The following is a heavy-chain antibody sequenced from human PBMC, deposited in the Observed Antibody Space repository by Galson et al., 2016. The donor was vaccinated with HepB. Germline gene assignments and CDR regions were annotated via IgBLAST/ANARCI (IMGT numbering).Heavy chain of an antibody. D-gene: IGHD5-12*01. J-gene: IGHJ4*02. Sequence: PALVKPTQTLTLTCTFSGFSLSTTEVGVGWIRQPPGKALEWLALIYWDDNEWHSPSLKSRLNITKDTPRNHVVPTMTNMDPVDTATYYCAHTSGSVSDYGGQGTLVTVSS. CDR2: IYWDDNE. V-gene: IGHV2-5*02. CDR1: GFSLSTTEVG. CDR3: AHTSGSVSDY.